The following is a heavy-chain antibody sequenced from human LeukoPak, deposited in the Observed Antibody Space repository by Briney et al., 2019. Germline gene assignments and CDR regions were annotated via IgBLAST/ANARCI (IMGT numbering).Heavy chain of an antibody. J-gene: IGHJ3*02. Sequence: PGGSLRLSCAASGFTFSDHYMDWVRQAPGKGLEWVGRTRNKANSYTTEYAASVKGRFTISRDDSKNSLYLHMNSLKTEDTAVYYCARAPDAFDIWGQGTMVTVSS. CDR2: TRNKANSYTT. CDR1: GFTFSDHY. CDR3: ARAPDAFDI. V-gene: IGHV3-72*01.